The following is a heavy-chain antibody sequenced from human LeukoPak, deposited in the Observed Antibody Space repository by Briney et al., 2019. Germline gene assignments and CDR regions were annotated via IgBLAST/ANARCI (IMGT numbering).Heavy chain of an antibody. CDR3: AREKAPYGFFDY. CDR1: GGTFSSYA. V-gene: IGHV1-69*05. CDR2: IIPIFGTA. Sequence: ASVKVSCKASGGTFSSYAISWVRQAPGQGLEWMGGIIPIFGTANYAQKFQGRVTITTDESTSTAYMELSSLRSEDTAVYYCAREKAPYGFFDYWGQGTLVTVSS. D-gene: IGHD4-17*01. J-gene: IGHJ4*02.